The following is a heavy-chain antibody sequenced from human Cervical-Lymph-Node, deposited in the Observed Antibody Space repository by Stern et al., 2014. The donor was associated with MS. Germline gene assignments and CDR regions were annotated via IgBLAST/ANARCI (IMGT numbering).Heavy chain of an antibody. CDR2: FDPEDGET. Sequence: VQLEESGAEVKKPGASVKVSCKVSGSTLTDFFMHWVRQPPGKGLEWMGVFDPEDGETIYAQKFQGRVTMTEDTSTDTAYMELSSLRSDDTAVYYCATDYNYWGQGTLVTVSS. CDR1: GSTLTDFF. D-gene: IGHD3-10*01. J-gene: IGHJ4*02. V-gene: IGHV1-24*01. CDR3: ATDYNY.